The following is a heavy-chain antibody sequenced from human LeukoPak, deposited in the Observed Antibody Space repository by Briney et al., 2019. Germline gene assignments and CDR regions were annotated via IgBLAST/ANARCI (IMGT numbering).Heavy chain of an antibody. V-gene: IGHV3-7*01. CDR1: GFTFSGYW. CDR3: AKDPGYYCSGGFLN. Sequence: GGSLRLSCVASGFTFSGYWMTWVRQAPGKGLEWVANIKQDGSEKYYVDSVKGRFTISRDNAKNSLFLHMNSLRAEDTAVYYCAKDPGYYCSGGFLNGGQGTLVSVSS. CDR2: IKQDGSEK. J-gene: IGHJ4*02. D-gene: IGHD3-10*01.